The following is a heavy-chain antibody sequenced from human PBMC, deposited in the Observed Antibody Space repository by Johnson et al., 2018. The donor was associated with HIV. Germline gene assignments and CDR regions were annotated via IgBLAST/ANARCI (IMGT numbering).Heavy chain of an antibody. Sequence: VQLVESGGGVVQPGGSLRLSCAASGFTSSDYYMSWIRQAPWKGLVWVSRVNSDGSSLSYADSVKGRFTISRDNAKNTLYLQMNSLRAEDTAAYYCARELSHDAFDIWGQGTMVTVSS. V-gene: IGHV3-74*01. CDR3: ARELSHDAFDI. CDR2: VNSDGSSL. J-gene: IGHJ3*02. CDR1: GFTSSDYY. D-gene: IGHD3-3*02.